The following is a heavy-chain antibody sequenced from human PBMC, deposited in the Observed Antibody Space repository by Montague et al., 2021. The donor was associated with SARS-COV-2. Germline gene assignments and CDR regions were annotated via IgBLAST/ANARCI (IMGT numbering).Heavy chain of an antibody. Sequence: SETLSLTCAVYGGSFSGYYWSWIRQPPGKGLEWIGSIYYSGSTYYNPSLKSRVTISVDTSKNQFSLKLSSVTAADTAVYCATEVADSSGYYYVPYYYYGMDVWGQGTTVTVSS. D-gene: IGHD3-22*01. CDR3: ATEVADSSGYYYVPYYYYGMDV. CDR1: GGSFSGYY. J-gene: IGHJ6*02. CDR2: IYYSGST. V-gene: IGHV4-34*01.